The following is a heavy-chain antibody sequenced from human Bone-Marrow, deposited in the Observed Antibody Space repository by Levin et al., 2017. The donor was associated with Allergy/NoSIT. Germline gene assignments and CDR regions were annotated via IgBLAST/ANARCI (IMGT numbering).Heavy chain of an antibody. Sequence: SETLSLTCSVSGGSIFAGSISGHYATWIRQPPGKALEWIGDIHKNGSTNFNPSLSSRVSISVDTSTNRFSLRLTSMTSADTAVYYCARGFHFDFWTEYHGTRGAPVYSYYMDVWGKGTTVTVSS. CDR3: ARGFHFDFWTEYHGTRGAPVYSYYMDV. J-gene: IGHJ6*03. CDR1: GGSIFAGSISGHY. D-gene: IGHD3/OR15-3a*01. CDR2: IHKNGST. V-gene: IGHV4-61*08.